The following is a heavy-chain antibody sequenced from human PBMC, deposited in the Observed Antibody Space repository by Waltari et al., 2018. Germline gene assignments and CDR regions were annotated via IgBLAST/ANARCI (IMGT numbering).Heavy chain of an antibody. Sequence: EVQLVESGGGLVQHGGSLRLSCAAPGFTVGSYWMPWVRQAPGKGLVWVFRVDRDGSSTSYADSVKGRFTISRDNAKNTLYLQMNSLRAEDTAVYYCIVGATNLLGYWGQGTLVTVFS. J-gene: IGHJ4*02. CDR3: IVGATNLLGY. CDR2: VDRDGSST. D-gene: IGHD1-26*01. V-gene: IGHV3-74*01. CDR1: GFTVGSYW.